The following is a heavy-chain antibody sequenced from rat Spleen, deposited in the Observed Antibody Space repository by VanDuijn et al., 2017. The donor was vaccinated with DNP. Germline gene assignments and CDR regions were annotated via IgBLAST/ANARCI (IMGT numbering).Heavy chain of an antibody. J-gene: IGHJ2*01. CDR2: ISTSGSRI. Sequence: EVQLVESGGGLVQPGRSLKLSCAASGFTFSDYYMAWVRQAPTKGLEWVASISTSGSRIYYPDSVKGRFTISRDNAKSSLYLQMNSLKSEDTATYYCASRAPGDYFYGGYFDYWGQGVMVTVSS. CDR1: GFTFSDYY. CDR3: ASRAPGDYFYGGYFDY. V-gene: IGHV5-25*01. D-gene: IGHD1-6*01.